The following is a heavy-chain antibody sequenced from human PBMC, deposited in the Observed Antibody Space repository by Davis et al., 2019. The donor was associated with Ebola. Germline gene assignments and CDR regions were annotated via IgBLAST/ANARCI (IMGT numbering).Heavy chain of an antibody. CDR2: ISYDGNNK. D-gene: IGHD3-9*01. CDR3: ARVNYDLLKGYYKRPLEYYNSAMDV. J-gene: IGHJ6*02. V-gene: IGHV3-30-3*01. CDR1: GFSFSSYA. Sequence: PGGSLRLSCAASGFSFSSYAMHWVRQAPGKGLEWVAVISYDGNNKYDADSVKGRFNISRDNSKNTVYLEMNSLRAEDTAVYYCARVNYDLLKGYYKRPLEYYNSAMDVWGQGTTVTVSS.